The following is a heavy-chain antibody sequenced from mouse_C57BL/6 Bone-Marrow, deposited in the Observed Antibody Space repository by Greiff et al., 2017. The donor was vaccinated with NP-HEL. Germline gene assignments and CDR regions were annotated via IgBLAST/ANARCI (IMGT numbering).Heavy chain of an antibody. CDR2: ITHSGET. Sequence: VQRVESGPGLVKPSQSLFLTCSITGFPITSGYYWIWIRQSPGKPLEWMGYITHSGETFYNPSLPSPISISRETSKNQFFLQLNSVTTEDTAMYYCAGDYDGYWYFDVWGTGTTVTVSS. J-gene: IGHJ1*03. V-gene: IGHV12-3*01. D-gene: IGHD2-3*01. CDR3: AGDYDGYWYFDV. CDR1: GFPITSGYY.